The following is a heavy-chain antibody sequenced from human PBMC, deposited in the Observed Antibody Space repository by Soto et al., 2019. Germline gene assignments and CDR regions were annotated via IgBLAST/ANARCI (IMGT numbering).Heavy chain of an antibody. CDR2: IYYSGST. CDR1: GGSISSYY. D-gene: IGHD6-13*01. V-gene: IGHV4-59*01. Sequence: SETLSLTCTVSGGSISSYYWSWIRQPPGKGLEWIGYIYYSGSTNYNPSLKSRVTISVDTSKNQFSLKLSSVSAADTAVYYCARTGYSSSWYRVNWFDPWGQGTLVTVSS. CDR3: ARTGYSSSWYRVNWFDP. J-gene: IGHJ5*02.